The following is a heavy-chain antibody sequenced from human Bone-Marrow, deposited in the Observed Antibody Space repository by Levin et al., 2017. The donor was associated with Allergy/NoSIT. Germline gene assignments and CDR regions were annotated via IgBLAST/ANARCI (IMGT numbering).Heavy chain of an antibody. D-gene: IGHD2-2*01. CDR3: AREGGYCSSTSCYGGMDY. J-gene: IGHJ4*02. V-gene: IGHV1-18*01. CDR1: GYTFTSYG. CDR2: ISAYNGNT. Sequence: GASVKVSCKASGYTFTSYGISWVRQAPGQGLEWMGWISAYNGNTNYAQKLQGRVTMTTDTSTSTAYMELRSLRSDDTAVYYCAREGGYCSSTSCYGGMDYWGQGTLVTVSS.